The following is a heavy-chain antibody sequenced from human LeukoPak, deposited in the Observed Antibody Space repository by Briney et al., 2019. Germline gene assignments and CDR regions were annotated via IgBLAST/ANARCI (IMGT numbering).Heavy chain of an antibody. V-gene: IGHV4-59*01. J-gene: IGHJ5*02. Sequence: PSETLSLTCTVSGGSISGYYWSWIRQPPGKGLEWIGYIYHGGSTIYNPSLKSRVTISVDTSKNQFSLKLSSVTAADTAVYYCARGDGYSYGYNWFNPWGQGTLVTVSS. CDR1: GGSISGYY. CDR3: ARGDGYSYGYNWFNP. CDR2: IYHGGST. D-gene: IGHD5-18*01.